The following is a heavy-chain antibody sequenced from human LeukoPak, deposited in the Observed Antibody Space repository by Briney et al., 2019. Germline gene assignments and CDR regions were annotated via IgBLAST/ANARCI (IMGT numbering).Heavy chain of an antibody. J-gene: IGHJ4*02. CDR3: AREDFWSGYNY. Sequence: SVKVSCKASGGTFSSYTISWVRQAPGQGLEWMGRIIPILGMANYAQKFQGRVTITADKSTSTAYMELSSLRSEDTAVYYCAREDFWSGYNYWGQGTLVTVSS. V-gene: IGHV1-69*04. CDR2: IIPILGMA. D-gene: IGHD3-3*01. CDR1: GGTFSSYT.